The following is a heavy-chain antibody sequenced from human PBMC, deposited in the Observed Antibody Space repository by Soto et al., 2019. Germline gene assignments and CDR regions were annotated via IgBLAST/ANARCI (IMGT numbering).Heavy chain of an antibody. CDR1: GFTFSSYG. CDR2: ISYDGSNK. J-gene: IGHJ6*02. Sequence: QVQLVESGGGVVQPGRSLRLSCAASGFTFSSYGMHWVRQAPGKGLEWVAVISYDGSNKYYADSVKGRFTISRDNSKNTLYLQMNSLIAEDTAVYYCPTHPMTTVTTLLEGNYYYYVMHVSCQGTTVTVAS. V-gene: IGHV3-30*03. CDR3: PTHPMTTVTTLLEGNYYYYVMHV. D-gene: IGHD4-17*01.